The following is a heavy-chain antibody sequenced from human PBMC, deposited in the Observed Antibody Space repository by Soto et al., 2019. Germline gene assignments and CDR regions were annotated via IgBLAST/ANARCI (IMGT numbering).Heavy chain of an antibody. CDR3: ARDPGYSYGPYYYYGMDV. CDR1: RFTFSSYA. V-gene: IGHV3-30-3*01. J-gene: IGHJ6*02. D-gene: IGHD5-18*01. CDR2: ISYDGSNK. Sequence: QVQLVESGGGVVQPGRSLRLSCAASRFTFSSYAMHWVRQAPGKGLEWVAVISYDGSNKYYTDSVKGRFTISRDNSKNTLYLQMNSLRAEDTAVYYCARDPGYSYGPYYYYGMDVWGQGTTVTVSS.